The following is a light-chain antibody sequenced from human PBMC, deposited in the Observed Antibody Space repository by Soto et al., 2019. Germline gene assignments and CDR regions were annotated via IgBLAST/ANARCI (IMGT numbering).Light chain of an antibody. CDR2: KAS. CDR1: QTISSW. V-gene: IGKV1-5*03. CDR3: QHYNSYSEA. J-gene: IGKJ1*01. Sequence: DIQMTQSPSTLSGSVGDRVTITCRASQTISSWLAWYRQKPGKAPKLLIHKASTLKSGVPSRFSGSGSGTEFTLTISSLQPDDFATYYCQHYNSYSEAFGQGTKV.